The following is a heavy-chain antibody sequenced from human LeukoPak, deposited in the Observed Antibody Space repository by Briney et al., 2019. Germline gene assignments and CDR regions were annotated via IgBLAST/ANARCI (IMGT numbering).Heavy chain of an antibody. CDR1: GFTFSSYG. Sequence: PGGSLRLSCAASGFTFSSYGMHWVRQAPGKGLEWVAVISYDGSNKYYADSVKGRFTISRDNSKNTLYLQMNSLRAEDTAVYYCAKEDHWNYEGYFDYWGQGTLVTVSS. CDR3: AKEDHWNYEGYFDY. V-gene: IGHV3-30*18. D-gene: IGHD1-7*01. J-gene: IGHJ4*02. CDR2: ISYDGSNK.